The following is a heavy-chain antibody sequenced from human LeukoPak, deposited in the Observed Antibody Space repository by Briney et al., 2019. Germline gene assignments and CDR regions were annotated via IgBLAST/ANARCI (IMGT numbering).Heavy chain of an antibody. CDR2: IYYSGST. D-gene: IGHD2-15*01. Sequence: SETLSLTCTVSGGSISSSSYYWGWIRQPPGKGLEWIGSIYYSGSTYYNPSLKSRVTISVDTSKNQFSLKLSSVTAADTAVYYCARDLYSLRYFDLWGRGTLVTVSS. CDR1: GGSISSSSYY. J-gene: IGHJ2*01. V-gene: IGHV4-39*02. CDR3: ARDLYSLRYFDL.